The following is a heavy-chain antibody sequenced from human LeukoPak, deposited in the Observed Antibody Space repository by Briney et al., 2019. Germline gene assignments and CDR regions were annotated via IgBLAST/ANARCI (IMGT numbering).Heavy chain of an antibody. CDR3: AKDRWAWGIAVAGIDY. V-gene: IGHV3-23*01. J-gene: IGHJ4*02. CDR1: GFTFSHYA. D-gene: IGHD6-19*01. CDR2: ISVSGGST. Sequence: GKSLKLSCVVSGFTFSHYAMHWVRQAPGNGREWVSAISVSGGSTYYADSVKGRFTISRDNSKNTLYLQMNSLRAEDTAVYYCAKDRWAWGIAVAGIDYWGQGTLVTVSS.